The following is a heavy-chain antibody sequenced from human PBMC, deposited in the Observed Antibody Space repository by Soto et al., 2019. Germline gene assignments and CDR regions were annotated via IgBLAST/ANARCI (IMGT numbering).Heavy chain of an antibody. J-gene: IGHJ4*02. CDR1: GGSISSDKW. CDR2: IHHSGRT. Sequence: QVQLQESGPGLMKPSGTLSLTYAVSGGSISSDKWWSWVRQPPGKGLEWIGEIHHSGRTNYNPSLKSRVTILVEKSKNQVSLELSSMTAADTAVYYCARGGDWQFDYWGQGTLVTVSS. V-gene: IGHV4-4*02. D-gene: IGHD2-21*02. CDR3: ARGGDWQFDY.